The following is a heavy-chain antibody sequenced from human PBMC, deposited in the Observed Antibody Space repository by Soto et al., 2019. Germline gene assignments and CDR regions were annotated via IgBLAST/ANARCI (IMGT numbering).Heavy chain of an antibody. CDR2: VNAGNGHT. CDR1: GYTFTGYP. J-gene: IGHJ3*02. V-gene: IGHV1-3*01. CDR3: ARDSGTNYDMLTGYLYAALDI. Sequence: QVQLVQSGAEVRKPGASVKVSCKASGYTFTGYPIHWVRQAPGQRLEWMGWVNAGNGHTKYSQTFQGRDTITRDTSASPDYMELTSLRSEDTAVYFCARDSGTNYDMLTGYLYAALDIWGQGTMVTVSS. D-gene: IGHD3-9*01.